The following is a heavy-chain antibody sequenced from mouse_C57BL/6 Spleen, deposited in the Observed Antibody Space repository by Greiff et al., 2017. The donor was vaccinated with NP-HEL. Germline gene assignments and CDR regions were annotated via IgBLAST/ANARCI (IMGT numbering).Heavy chain of an antibody. Sequence: QVQLQQSGAALVQPGASVKISCKASGYAFSSYWMNWVKQRPGTGLEWIGQIYPGAGDTNYNGKFKGKATLTADKSSSTAYMQLSSLTSEDSAVYFCARGENWDYAMDYWGQGTSVTVAS. CDR3: ARGENWDYAMDY. V-gene: IGHV1-80*01. CDR1: GYAFSSYW. J-gene: IGHJ4*01. CDR2: IYPGAGDT. D-gene: IGHD4-1*01.